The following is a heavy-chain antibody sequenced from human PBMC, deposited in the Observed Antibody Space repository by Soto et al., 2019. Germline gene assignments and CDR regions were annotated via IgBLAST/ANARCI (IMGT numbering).Heavy chain of an antibody. D-gene: IGHD1-7*01. CDR1: GFTFSSYS. CDR2: ISSSSTYI. CDR3: ARKGATGTTFVPWSDP. J-gene: IGHJ5*02. Sequence: PGGSLRLSCAASGFTFSSYSMNWVRQAPGKGLEWVSSISSSSTYIYYADSVKGRFTISRDNAKNSLYLHMSSLRVEDTAVYYCARKGATGTTFVPWSDPWGQGTLVTVSS. V-gene: IGHV3-21*01.